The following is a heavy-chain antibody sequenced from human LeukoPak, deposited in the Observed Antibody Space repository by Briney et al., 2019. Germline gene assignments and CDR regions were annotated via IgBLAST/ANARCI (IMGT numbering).Heavy chain of an antibody. CDR3: AKDRSVTYGSGSYLTPPDY. J-gene: IGHJ4*02. CDR1: AFTFSSYA. V-gene: IGHV3-23*01. CDR2: ISGSGGST. Sequence: GGSLRLSWVPSAFTFSSYAMSWVRQAPGKGLEWVSAISGSGGSTYYADSVKGRFTLSRDNSKNTLYLQMNSLRAEDTAVYYCAKDRSVTYGSGSYLTPPDYWGQGTLVTVSS. D-gene: IGHD3-10*01.